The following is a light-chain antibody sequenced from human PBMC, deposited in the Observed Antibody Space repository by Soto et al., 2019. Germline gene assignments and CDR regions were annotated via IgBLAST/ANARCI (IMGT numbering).Light chain of an antibody. CDR2: DAS. CDR3: QQYEDWPYS. J-gene: IGKJ2*03. Sequence: EVVMTQSPATLSVSPGERSTLSCRASQSVSSNLAWYQQKPGQTPRLLIYDASNRDTGIPARFSGSGSGTEFTLANSSLQPEDFAVYYCQQYEDWPYSFGQGSKLEIK. V-gene: IGKV3-15*01. CDR1: QSVSSN.